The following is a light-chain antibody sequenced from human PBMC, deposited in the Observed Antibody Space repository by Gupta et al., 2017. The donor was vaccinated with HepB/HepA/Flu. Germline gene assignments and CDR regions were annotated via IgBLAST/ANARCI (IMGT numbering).Light chain of an antibody. J-gene: IGKJ5*01. Sequence: EIVSTQSPATLSLSPGERATLSCRASQSVIIYLAWYQQKPGQAPRLLIYDASNRATGIPARFSGSGSGTDFTLTISSLEPEDFAIYYCQQRRSWPITFGQGTRLEIK. CDR2: DAS. V-gene: IGKV3-11*01. CDR3: QQRRSWPIT. CDR1: QSVIIY.